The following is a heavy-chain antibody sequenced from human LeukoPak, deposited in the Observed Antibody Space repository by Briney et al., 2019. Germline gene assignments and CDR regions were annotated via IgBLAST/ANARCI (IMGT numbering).Heavy chain of an antibody. CDR1: VFTFSSYN. D-gene: IGHD6-19*01. V-gene: IGHV3-21*01. CDR3: ARDPGTVAATYFVN. J-gene: IGHJ4*02. Sequence: PGGSLSLTCVASVFTFSSYNMNWVRQPPGRGLEWVSSISSSSGHIHYADSVNGRFTISRENANNSLYLQMNSLRDEDTAVYYCARDPGTVAATYFVNWGQRGLLSVSS. CDR2: ISSSSGHI.